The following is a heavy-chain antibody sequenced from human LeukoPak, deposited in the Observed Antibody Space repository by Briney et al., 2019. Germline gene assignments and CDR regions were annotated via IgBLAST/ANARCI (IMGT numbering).Heavy chain of an antibody. V-gene: IGHV4-39*01. D-gene: IGHD1-26*01. J-gene: IGHJ4*02. Sequence: KSSETLSLTCTVSGGSISSSSYYWGWIRQPPGKGLEWIGSIYHSGSTYYNPSLKSRVTISVDTSKNQFSLKLSSVTAADTAVYYCARHQWELDYWGQGTLVTVSS. CDR2: IYHSGST. CDR3: ARHQWELDY. CDR1: GGSISSSSYY.